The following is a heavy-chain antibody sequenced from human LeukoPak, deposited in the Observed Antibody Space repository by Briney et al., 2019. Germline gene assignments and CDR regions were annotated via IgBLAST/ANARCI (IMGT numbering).Heavy chain of an antibody. CDR2: INSDGSST. D-gene: IGHD3-10*01. Sequence: PGGSLRLSCAASGFIFSSYWMHWVRQAPGKGLVWVSRINSDGSSTNYADSVKGRFTISRDNAKNTLYLQMNSLRAEDTAVYYCARGESLAGIDYWGQGTLVTVSS. CDR3: ARGESLAGIDY. CDR1: GFIFSSYW. V-gene: IGHV3-74*01. J-gene: IGHJ4*02.